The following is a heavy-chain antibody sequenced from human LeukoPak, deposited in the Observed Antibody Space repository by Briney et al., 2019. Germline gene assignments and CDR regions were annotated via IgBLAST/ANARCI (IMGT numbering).Heavy chain of an antibody. J-gene: IGHJ6*03. Sequence: PGGSLRLSCAASGFTFSSYGMHWVRQAPGKGLEWVAFIRYDGSNKYYADSVKGRFTISRDNSKNTLYLQMNSLRAEDTAVYYCAKDSRQQYYYYYMDVWGKGTTVTVSS. CDR2: IRYDGSNK. V-gene: IGHV3-30*02. D-gene: IGHD6-13*01. CDR3: AKDSRQQYYYYYMDV. CDR1: GFTFSSYG.